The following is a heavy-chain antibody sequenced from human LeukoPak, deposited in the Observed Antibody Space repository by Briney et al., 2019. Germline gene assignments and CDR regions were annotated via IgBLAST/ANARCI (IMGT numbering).Heavy chain of an antibody. CDR3: ARDKRALSSSWYREIDYYYGMDV. D-gene: IGHD6-13*01. Sequence: GGSLRLSCAASGFTVSSNYMSWVRQAPRKGLEWVSVIYSGGSTYYADSVKSRFTISRDNSKNTLYLQMNSLRAEDTAVYYCARDKRALSSSWYREIDYYYGMDVWGQGTTVTVSS. J-gene: IGHJ6*02. CDR2: IYSGGST. CDR1: GFTVSSNY. V-gene: IGHV3-66*01.